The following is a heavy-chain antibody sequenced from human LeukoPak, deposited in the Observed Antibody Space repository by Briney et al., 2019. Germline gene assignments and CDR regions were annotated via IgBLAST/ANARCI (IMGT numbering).Heavy chain of an antibody. CDR2: IYHDGRT. V-gene: IGHV4-38-2*02. CDR3: ARSIAPRYFDY. D-gene: IGHD6-6*01. CDR1: GYSISSGYC. J-gene: IGHJ4*02. Sequence: SETLSLTCTVSGYSISSGYCWGWIRQSPGKGLEWIGTIYHDGRTYFNPSLKSRVTISLDTSKNQFSLKLSSVTAADTAVYYCARSIAPRYFDYWGQGTLVTVSS.